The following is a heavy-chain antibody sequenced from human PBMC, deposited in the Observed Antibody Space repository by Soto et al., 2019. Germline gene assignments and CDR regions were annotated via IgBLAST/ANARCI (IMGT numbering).Heavy chain of an antibody. J-gene: IGHJ4*02. V-gene: IGHV1-69*13. D-gene: IGHD2-15*01. CDR3: ARDGGLVDADY. Sequence: SEKVSCKASGATFSSYAISWVRQAPGQGLEWMGGIIPIFGTANYAQKFQGRVTITADESTSTAYMELSSLRSEDTAVYYCARDGGLVDADYWGQGTLVTVSS. CDR1: GATFSSYA. CDR2: IIPIFGTA.